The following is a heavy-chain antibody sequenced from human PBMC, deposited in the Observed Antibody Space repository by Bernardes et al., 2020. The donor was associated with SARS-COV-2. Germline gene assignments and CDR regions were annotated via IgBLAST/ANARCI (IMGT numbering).Heavy chain of an antibody. CDR2: IYYSGST. V-gene: IGHV4-59*01. CDR1: GDSISLYY. J-gene: IGHJ5*02. CDR3: ARGYYDFWSGYYFPHWFDP. Sequence: SETLSLTCTVSGDSISLYYWSWIRQPPGKGLEWIGYIYYSGSTNYNPSLKSRVTITVDTSKNQFSLKLSSVTAADTAVYYCARGYYDFWSGYYFPHWFDPWGQGTLVTVSS. D-gene: IGHD3-3*01.